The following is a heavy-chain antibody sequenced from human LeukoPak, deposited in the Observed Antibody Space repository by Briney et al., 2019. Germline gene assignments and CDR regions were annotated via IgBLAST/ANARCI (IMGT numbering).Heavy chain of an antibody. D-gene: IGHD3-10*01. CDR2: MNPNSGNT. CDR3: ARGTITMVRGLVIRFNWFDP. CDR1: GYTFTSYD. J-gene: IGHJ5*02. Sequence: ASVKVSCKASGYTFTSYDINWVRQAPGQGLEWMGWMNPNSGNTGSAQKFQGRVTVTRNTSISTAYMELSSLRSEDTAVYYCARGTITMVRGLVIRFNWFDPWGQGTLVTVSS. V-gene: IGHV1-8*01.